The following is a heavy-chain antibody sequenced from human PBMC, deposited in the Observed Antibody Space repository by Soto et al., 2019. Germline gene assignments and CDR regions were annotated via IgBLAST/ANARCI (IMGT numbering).Heavy chain of an antibody. V-gene: IGHV3-48*01. D-gene: IGHD1-20*01. Sequence: SGGSLRLSCAASGFTFSSYSMNWVRQAPGKWLEWVSYISSSSSTIYYADSVKGRFTISRDNAKNSLYLQMNSLRFEDTAVYYCARVNNWNDPFDPWGQGTLVTVSS. J-gene: IGHJ5*02. CDR2: ISSSSSTI. CDR1: GFTFSSYS. CDR3: ARVNNWNDPFDP.